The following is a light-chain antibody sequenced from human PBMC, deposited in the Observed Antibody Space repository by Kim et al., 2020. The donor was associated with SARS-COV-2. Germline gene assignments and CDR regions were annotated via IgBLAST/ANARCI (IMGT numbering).Light chain of an antibody. Sequence: EIVLTQSPATLSLSPGERATLSCRASQSVSSSYLAWYQQKPGQAPRLLIYGASSRATGIPDRFSGSGSGTDFTLTISRLEPEDFAVYYCQQYSSSPITFGRGTRLEIK. V-gene: IGKV3-20*01. J-gene: IGKJ5*01. CDR2: GAS. CDR1: QSVSSSY. CDR3: QQYSSSPIT.